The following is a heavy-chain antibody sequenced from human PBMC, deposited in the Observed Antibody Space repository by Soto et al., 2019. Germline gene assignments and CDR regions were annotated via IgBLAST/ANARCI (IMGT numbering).Heavy chain of an antibody. CDR2: IYRSGTT. CDR1: KFSIRNGYY. CDR3: ARTHSGSDSSGFNY. D-gene: IGHD1-26*01. V-gene: IGHV4-38-2*01. J-gene: IGHJ4*02. Sequence: PXETLSLSCFVSKFSIRNGYYWCWIQQAPGKGLEWIASIYRSGTTSYNPSLKSRVTISVDPSKNQFYLMLNAVTAADTAVYYCARTHSGSDSSGFNYWGRGSLVTVSS.